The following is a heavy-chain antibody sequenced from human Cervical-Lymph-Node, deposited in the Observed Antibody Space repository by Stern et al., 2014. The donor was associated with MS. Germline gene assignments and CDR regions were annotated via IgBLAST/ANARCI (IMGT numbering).Heavy chain of an antibody. V-gene: IGHV3-30*01. CDR1: GFTFSSYT. Sequence: VQLVESGGGVVQPGRSLRLSCAASGFTFSSYTMHWVRQAPGKGLEWVAVISYDGSNKSYADSVKGRFTISRDNSKNTLYLQMNSLRAEDTAVYYCASFDYDIGGYFDYWGQGTLVTVSS. CDR3: ASFDYDIGGYFDY. CDR2: ISYDGSNK. J-gene: IGHJ4*02. D-gene: IGHD3-9*01.